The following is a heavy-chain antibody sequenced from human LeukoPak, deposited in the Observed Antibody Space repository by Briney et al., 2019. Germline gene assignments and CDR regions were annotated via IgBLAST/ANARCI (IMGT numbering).Heavy chain of an antibody. D-gene: IGHD6-19*01. J-gene: IGHJ4*02. Sequence: PGGSLRLSCAASGFIFSNYAMNWVRQAPGKGLEWVSVIRGGGGSTNYADSVKGRFTISRDNSRNTLYLQMNSLRAEDTAVYYCAKDETIAVAGTARFDYWGQGTLVTVSS. V-gene: IGHV3-23*01. CDR2: IRGGGGST. CDR1: GFIFSNYA. CDR3: AKDETIAVAGTARFDY.